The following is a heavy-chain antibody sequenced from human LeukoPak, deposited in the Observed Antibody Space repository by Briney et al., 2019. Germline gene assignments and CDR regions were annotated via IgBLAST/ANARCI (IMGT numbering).Heavy chain of an antibody. Sequence: ASAKVSCKASGYTFTSYGISWVRQAPGQGLEWMGWISAYNGNTNYAQKLQGRVTMTTDTSTSTAYMELSSLRSEDTAVYYCATSRPDIVATGCFDYWGQGTLVTVSS. CDR3: ATSRPDIVATGCFDY. CDR2: ISAYNGNT. V-gene: IGHV1-18*01. CDR1: GYTFTSYG. D-gene: IGHD5-12*01. J-gene: IGHJ4*02.